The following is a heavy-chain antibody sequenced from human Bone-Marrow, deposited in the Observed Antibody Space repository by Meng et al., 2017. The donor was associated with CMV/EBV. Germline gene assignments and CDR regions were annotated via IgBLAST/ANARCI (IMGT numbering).Heavy chain of an antibody. CDR3: AILLRAAAFDY. J-gene: IGHJ4*02. D-gene: IGHD6-13*01. CDR2: INPNSGGT. V-gene: IGHV1-2*02. Sequence: ASVKVSCKASGFTFTTCLMHWVRQAPGQGLEWMGWINPNSGGTNYAQKFQGRVTMTRDTSISTAYMELSRLRSDDTAVYYCAILLRAAAFDYWGQGTLVTVSS. CDR1: GFTFTTCL.